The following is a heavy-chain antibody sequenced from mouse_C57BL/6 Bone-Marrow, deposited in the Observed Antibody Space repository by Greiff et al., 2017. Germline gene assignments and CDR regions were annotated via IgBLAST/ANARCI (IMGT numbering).Heavy chain of an antibody. D-gene: IGHD1-1*01. V-gene: IGHV1-15*01. CDR2: IDPETGGT. Sequence: QVQLKESGAELVRPGASVTLSCKASGYTFTDYEMHWVKQTPVHGLEWIGAIDPETGGTAYNQKFKGKAILTADKSSSTAYMELRSLTSEDSAVYYCTRSDSSLDYWGQGTTLTVSS. CDR3: TRSDSSLDY. J-gene: IGHJ2*01. CDR1: GYTFTDYE.